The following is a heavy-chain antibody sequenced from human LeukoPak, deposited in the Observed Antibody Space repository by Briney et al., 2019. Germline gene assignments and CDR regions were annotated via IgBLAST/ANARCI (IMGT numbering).Heavy chain of an antibody. Sequence: SQTLSLTCAISGDSFSSNSAAWNWIRQSPSRGLEWLVRTYYYYKWHNDYAESVKSRITVNPDTSKNQFSLHLSSVTPEDTAVYYCARGRRSYYGMDVWGQGTTVTVSS. CDR1: GDSFSSNSAA. V-gene: IGHV6-1*01. J-gene: IGHJ6*02. CDR3: ARGRRSYYGMDV. CDR2: TYYYYKWHN.